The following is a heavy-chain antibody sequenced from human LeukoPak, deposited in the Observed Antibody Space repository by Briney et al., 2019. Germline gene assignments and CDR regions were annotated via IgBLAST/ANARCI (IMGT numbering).Heavy chain of an antibody. V-gene: IGHV3-30-3*01. CDR1: GFTFSNYA. CDR2: ISNDGSIE. J-gene: IGHJ3*02. D-gene: IGHD6-19*01. Sequence: RRSLRPSCAASGFTFSNYAVHWVRQAPGKGLQWVAVISNDGSIEYYADSVRGRFTISRDNSKNTLYLQMNSLRPDDTAMYYCARDRPGYSSGWYYGTNAFDIWGQGTMVTVSS. CDR3: ARDRPGYSSGWYYGTNAFDI.